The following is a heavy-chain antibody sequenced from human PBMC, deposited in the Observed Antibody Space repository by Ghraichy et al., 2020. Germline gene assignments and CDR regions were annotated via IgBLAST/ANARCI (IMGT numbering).Heavy chain of an antibody. J-gene: IGHJ3*02. D-gene: IGHD3-22*01. CDR3: VRDLYYYENNDYRGRAFDI. V-gene: IGHV2-70*04. CDR1: GLSLSTTGVR. Sequence: SGPTLVKPTQTLTVTCTLSGLSLSTTGVRVTWIRQPPGKALEYLARIDWDDGKFYNSILKPRLTVSRDTSKNQVVLTMTNMDPVDTATYYCVRDLYYYENNDYRGRAFDIWGQGAMVTVSS. CDR2: IDWDDGK.